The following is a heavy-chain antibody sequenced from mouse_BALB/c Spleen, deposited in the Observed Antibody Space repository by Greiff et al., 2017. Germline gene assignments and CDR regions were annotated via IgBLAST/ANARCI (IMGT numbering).Heavy chain of an antibody. J-gene: IGHJ4*01. Sequence: EVQLVESGGGLVQPGGSRKLSCAASGFTFSSFGMHWVRQAPEKGLEWVAYISSGSSTIYYADTVKGRFTISRDNPKNTLFLQMTSLRSEDTAMYYCARSYRYDVDAMDYWGQGTSVTVSS. CDR3: ARSYRYDVDAMDY. D-gene: IGHD2-14*01. CDR2: ISSGSSTI. V-gene: IGHV5-17*02. CDR1: GFTFSSFG.